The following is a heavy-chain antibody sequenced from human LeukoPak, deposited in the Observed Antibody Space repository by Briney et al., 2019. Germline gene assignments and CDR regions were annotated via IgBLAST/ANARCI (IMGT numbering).Heavy chain of an antibody. V-gene: IGHV4-59*01. CDR3: ARVAGGERYYYYYMDV. J-gene: IGHJ6*03. D-gene: IGHD3-16*01. CDR2: IYYSGST. Sequence: KPSETLSLTCTVSGGSIGTYYWSWIRQPPGKGLEWIGYIYYSGSTNYNPSLKSRVTISVDTSKNQFSLKLSSVTAADTAVYYCARVAGGERYYYYYMDVWGKGTTVTVSS. CDR1: GGSIGTYY.